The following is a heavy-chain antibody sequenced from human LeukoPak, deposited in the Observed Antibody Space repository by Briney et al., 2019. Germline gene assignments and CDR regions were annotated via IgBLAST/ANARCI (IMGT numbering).Heavy chain of an antibody. D-gene: IGHD2-2*02. CDR2: ISGSGGST. V-gene: IGHV3-23*01. Sequence: GGSLRLYWAAAGFTFSRYARRWVRQAPGKGLEWVSGISGSGGSTYYADSVKGRFTIARDNSKNTLYLQMNSLRAEDTAVYYCAKGNCRGTSCYSDYWGQGTLVTVSS. J-gene: IGHJ4*02. CDR1: GFTFSRYA. CDR3: AKGNCRGTSCYSDY.